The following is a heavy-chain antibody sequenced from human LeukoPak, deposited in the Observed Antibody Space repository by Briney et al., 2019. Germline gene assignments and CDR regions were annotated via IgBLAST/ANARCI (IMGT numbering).Heavy chain of an antibody. CDR3: ARDFYHDSSGCIDY. CDR1: GFTFSGYG. J-gene: IGHJ4*02. D-gene: IGHD3-22*01. Sequence: GGSLRLSCAASGFTFSGYGMHWVRRAPGKGLEWVAIIWYDGSNKYYSDSVKGRFTISRDNSKNTLYVQMNSLRAEDTAVYYCARDFYHDSSGCIDYWGQGTLVTVSS. V-gene: IGHV3-30*02. CDR2: IWYDGSNK.